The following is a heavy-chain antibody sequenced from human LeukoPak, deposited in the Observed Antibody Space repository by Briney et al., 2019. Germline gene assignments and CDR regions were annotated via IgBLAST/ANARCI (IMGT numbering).Heavy chain of an antibody. Sequence: SETLXPTCNVSGGSISSYSWTWIRQPPGKGLEWIGPIYYSGRNNYNPSLRSRVTISVDTSRNQFSLKLSSVTAADTAVYYCARSTSSNPAGDDYWGQGTLVTVSS. D-gene: IGHD2-2*01. CDR3: ARSTSSNPAGDDY. CDR2: IYYSGRN. CDR1: GGSISSYS. V-gene: IGHV4-59*08. J-gene: IGHJ4*02.